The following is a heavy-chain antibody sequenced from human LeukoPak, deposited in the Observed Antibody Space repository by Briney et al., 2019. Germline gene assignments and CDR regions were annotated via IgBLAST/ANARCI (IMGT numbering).Heavy chain of an antibody. Sequence: PSETLSLTCTVSGGSVSSYYWSWIRQPPGKGLEWIGYIFYTGSTNYNPSLKSRVTISVLTSKNRFSLKLSSVTAADTAVYYCATLTGGDDAFDIWGQGTMVTVSS. V-gene: IGHV4-59*02. CDR3: ATLTGGDDAFDI. CDR2: IFYTGST. D-gene: IGHD4-23*01. J-gene: IGHJ3*02. CDR1: GGSVSSYY.